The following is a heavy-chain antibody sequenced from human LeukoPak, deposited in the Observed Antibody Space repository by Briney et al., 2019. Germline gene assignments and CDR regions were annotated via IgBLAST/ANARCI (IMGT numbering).Heavy chain of an antibody. Sequence: SETLSLTCTVSGGSISSGSYYWSWIRQPAGKGLEWIGRIYTSGSTNYNPSLKSRVTISVDTSKNQFSLKLSSVTAADTAVYYCARGYSIDYWGQGTLVTVSS. D-gene: IGHD1-26*01. CDR2: IYTSGST. J-gene: IGHJ4*02. V-gene: IGHV4-61*02. CDR1: GGSISSGSYY. CDR3: ARGYSIDY.